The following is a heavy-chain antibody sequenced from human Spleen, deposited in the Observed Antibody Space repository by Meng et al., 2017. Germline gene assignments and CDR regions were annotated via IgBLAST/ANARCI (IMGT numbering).Heavy chain of an antibody. CDR3: ARDEDISAAGKLFGDY. V-gene: IGHV1-2*06. CDR2: INPKSGDT. CDR1: GYSFPGYW. D-gene: IGHD6-13*01. Sequence: QVQVVQSGAEVKKPGASVKVSCKSSGYSFPGYWLHWVRRAPGQGLEWMGRINPKSGDTHYAQRFQGRVTMTGDTSISTAYMELSGLRSDDTAMYYCARDEDISAAGKLFGDYWGQGTLVTVSS. J-gene: IGHJ4*02.